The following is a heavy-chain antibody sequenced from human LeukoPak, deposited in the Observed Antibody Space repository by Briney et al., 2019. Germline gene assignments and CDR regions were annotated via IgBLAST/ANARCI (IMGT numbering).Heavy chain of an antibody. J-gene: IGHJ4*02. CDR2: INQEGSEK. CDR3: GSSTYSSSPS. CDR1: GFTFSTYC. D-gene: IGHD6-6*01. Sequence: GGSLRLSCAPSGFTFSTYCMIWDRHAPGRGLEWVANINQEGSEKYYVGYVEGRFTNSRDNAKNSLYLQMNSRRVEDSALYYCGSSTYSSSPSGGEGTVVTVSS. V-gene: IGHV3-7*01.